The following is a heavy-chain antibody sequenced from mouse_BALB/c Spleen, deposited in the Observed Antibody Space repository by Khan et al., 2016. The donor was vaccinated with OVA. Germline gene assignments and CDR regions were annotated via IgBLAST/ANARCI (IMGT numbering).Heavy chain of an antibody. D-gene: IGHD1-1*01. CDR3: ACGNDYGSNSWFGY. V-gene: IGHV1-18*01. Sequence: EVQLQQSGPELVKPGTSMKISCKASGYSFTDFTMNWVKQSHGKNLEWIGLINPYNGGPNYNQKFKGKTTLTVDKSSSTAYMELLRLTSEASAVSYWACGNDYGSNSWFGYCGQGTLVTVSA. J-gene: IGHJ3*01. CDR1: GYSFTDFT. CDR2: INPYNGGP.